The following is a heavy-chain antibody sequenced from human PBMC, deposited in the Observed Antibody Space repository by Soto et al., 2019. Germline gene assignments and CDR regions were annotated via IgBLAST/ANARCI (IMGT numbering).Heavy chain of an antibody. CDR1: GFSLTSPAVG. Sequence: QITLKESGPTLVKPTQTLTLTCTFSGFSLTSPAVGVNWIRQPPGKALEWLALIYWDDDKQYSPSLKSRLTITKDTSKNQVVLTMTSMDPVDTATYYCAHGSGWLSDYCGQGTLVTVSS. CDR3: AHGSGWLSDY. V-gene: IGHV2-5*02. D-gene: IGHD6-19*01. J-gene: IGHJ4*02. CDR2: IYWDDDK.